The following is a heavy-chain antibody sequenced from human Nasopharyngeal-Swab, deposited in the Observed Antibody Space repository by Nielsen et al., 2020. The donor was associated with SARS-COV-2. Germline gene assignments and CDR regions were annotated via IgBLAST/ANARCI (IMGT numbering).Heavy chain of an antibody. D-gene: IGHD4-11*01. V-gene: IGHV1-18*01. CDR3: AIMTTVTSYLFYYYYYMDV. Sequence: ASVKVSCKASGYTFTSYGISWVRQAPGQGLEWMGWISAYNGNTNYAQKLQGRVTMTTDTSTSTAYMELRSLRSDDTAVYYCAIMTTVTSYLFYYYYYMDVWGKGTTVTVSS. CDR1: GYTFTSYG. CDR2: ISAYNGNT. J-gene: IGHJ6*03.